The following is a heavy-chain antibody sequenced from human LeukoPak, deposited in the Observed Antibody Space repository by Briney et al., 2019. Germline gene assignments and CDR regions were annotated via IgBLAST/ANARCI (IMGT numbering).Heavy chain of an antibody. CDR1: GFTFNRFY. CDR2: ISSNGATT. Sequence: GGSLRLSCSASGFTFNRFYLHWVRQAPGKGLEFASHISSNGATTYYADSVKGRFTISRDNSKNTLYLQMSSLRADDTAVYYCAKGRGPPYYFDYWGQGTLVTVSS. J-gene: IGHJ4*02. D-gene: IGHD3-10*01. CDR3: AKGRGPPYYFDY. V-gene: IGHV3-64D*06.